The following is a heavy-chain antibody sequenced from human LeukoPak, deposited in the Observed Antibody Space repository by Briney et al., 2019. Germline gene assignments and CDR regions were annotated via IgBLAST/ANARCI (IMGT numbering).Heavy chain of an antibody. J-gene: IGHJ4*02. D-gene: IGHD6-13*01. CDR1: GFTFDDYA. CDR3: AKDMKIAAAGYYFDY. V-gene: IGHV3-9*01. Sequence: PGGSLRPSCAASGFTFDDYAMHWVRQAPGKGLEWVSGISWNSGSIGYADSVKGRFTISRDNAKNSLYLQMNSRRAEDTALYYCAKDMKIAAAGYYFDYWGQGTLVTVSS. CDR2: ISWNSGSI.